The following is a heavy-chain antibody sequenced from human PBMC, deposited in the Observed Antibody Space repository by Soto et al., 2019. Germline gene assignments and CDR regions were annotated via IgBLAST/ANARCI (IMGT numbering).Heavy chain of an antibody. J-gene: IGHJ4*02. CDR1: GFTFRTYV. CDR3: AIVPGIVGGTLDH. V-gene: IGHV3-23*01. D-gene: IGHD1-26*01. CDR2: IWGSGRQI. Sequence: EVQLLESGGGLVQAGGSLRLSCAGSGFTFRTYVLTWVRQAPGKGLEWVSSIWGSGRQIEYADSVKGRFTISRDNSKNTVFLDMDSLRGDDTAVYDCAIVPGIVGGTLDHWGQGTPVTVSS.